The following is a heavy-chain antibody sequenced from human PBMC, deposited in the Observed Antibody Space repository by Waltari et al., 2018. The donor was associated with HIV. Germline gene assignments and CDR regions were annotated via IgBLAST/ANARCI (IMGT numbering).Heavy chain of an antibody. J-gene: IGHJ5*02. CDR2: IWYDGSNK. CDR1: GFTFSSYG. Sequence: QVQLVESGGGVVQPGRSLRLSCAASGFTFSSYGMHWVRQAPGQGLEWVAVIWYDGSNKYYADSVKGRFTISRDNSKNTLYLQMNSLRAEDTAVYYCARDLHQITMVRGAANWFDPWGQGTLVTVSS. CDR3: ARDLHQITMVRGAANWFDP. V-gene: IGHV3-33*01. D-gene: IGHD3-10*01.